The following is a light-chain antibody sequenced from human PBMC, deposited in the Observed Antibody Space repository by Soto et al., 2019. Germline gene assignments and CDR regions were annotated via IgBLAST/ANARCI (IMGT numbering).Light chain of an antibody. J-gene: IGKJ1*01. CDR1: QSLVYSDGNTF. CDR2: KVS. CDR3: MQGTHWPPT. Sequence: DVVMPQSPLSLPVTLGQPASISCRASQSLVYSDGNTFLNWFQQRPGQSPRRLIYKVSTRDSGVPDRFSGSGSGTNFTLKVSRVEAEDVGVYYCMQGTHWPPTFGQGTKVEFQ. V-gene: IGKV2-30*01.